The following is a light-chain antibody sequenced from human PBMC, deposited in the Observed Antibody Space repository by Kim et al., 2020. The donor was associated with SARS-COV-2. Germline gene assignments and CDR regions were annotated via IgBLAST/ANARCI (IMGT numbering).Light chain of an antibody. CDR1: GSDVGGYNY. Sequence: GQSITNTCTGTGSDVGGYNYVSWYQQHPGKAPKLMIYDVSKRPSGVSNRFSGSKSGNTASLTISGLQAEDEADYYCSSYTSSSTYVFGTGTKVTVL. CDR2: DVS. J-gene: IGLJ1*01. CDR3: SSYTSSSTYV. V-gene: IGLV2-14*04.